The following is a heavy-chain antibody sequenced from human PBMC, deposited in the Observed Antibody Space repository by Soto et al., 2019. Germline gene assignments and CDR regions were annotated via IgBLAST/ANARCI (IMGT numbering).Heavy chain of an antibody. Sequence: GGSLRLCCAASGFTFSSYGMHWVRQAPGKGLEWVAVIWYDGSNKYYADSVKGRFTISRGNSKNTLYLQMNSLRAEDTAVYYCAIDNSYDSRGYVDYWGQGTLVTVSS. CDR1: GFTFSSYG. D-gene: IGHD3-22*01. CDR2: IWYDGSNK. J-gene: IGHJ4*02. CDR3: AIDNSYDSRGYVDY. V-gene: IGHV3-33*01.